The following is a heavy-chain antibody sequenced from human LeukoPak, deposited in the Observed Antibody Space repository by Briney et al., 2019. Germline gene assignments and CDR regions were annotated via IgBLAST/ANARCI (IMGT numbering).Heavy chain of an antibody. V-gene: IGHV4-39*01. J-gene: IGHJ4*02. D-gene: IGHD2-2*01. CDR3: ARQGDIVVSPPDY. CDR2: IYYSGST. Sequence: SETLSLTCTVSGGSISSSSYYWGWIRQPPGKGLEWIGSIYYSGSTYYNPSLKSRVTISVDTSKNQFSLKLSSVTAADTAVYYCARQGDIVVSPPDYWGQGTLVTVSS. CDR1: GGSISSSSYY.